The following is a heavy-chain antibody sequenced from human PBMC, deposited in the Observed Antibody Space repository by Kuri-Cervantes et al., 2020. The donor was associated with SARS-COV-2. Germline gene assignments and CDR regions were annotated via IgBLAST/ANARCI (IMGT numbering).Heavy chain of an antibody. CDR1: GGTFSSYA. V-gene: IGHV1-69*13. CDR2: IIPIFGTA. J-gene: IGHJ4*02. D-gene: IGHD3-22*01. Sequence: SVKVSCKASGGTFSSYAISWVRQAPGQGLEWMGGIIPIFGTANYAQKFQGRVMITADESTSTAYMELSSLRSEDTAVYYCARGESPTTYYYDSNYYFDYWGQGTLVTVSS. CDR3: ARGESPTTYYYDSNYYFDY.